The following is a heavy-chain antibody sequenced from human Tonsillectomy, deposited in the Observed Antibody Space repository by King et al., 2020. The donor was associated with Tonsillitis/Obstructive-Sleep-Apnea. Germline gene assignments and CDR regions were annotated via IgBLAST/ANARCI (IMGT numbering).Heavy chain of an antibody. Sequence: EVQLVESGGGLVKPGGSLRLSCAASGFTFSSYSMNWVRQAPGCGREWVSSIMSSISYRYYQDSVKGRVTISRDNAKNSLYLQMNSLRAEDTAVYYCARDRRGAFDIWGQGTMVTVSS. CDR3: ARDRRGAFDI. D-gene: IGHD3-16*01. V-gene: IGHV3-21*01. CDR1: GFTFSSYS. CDR2: IMSSISYR. J-gene: IGHJ3*02.